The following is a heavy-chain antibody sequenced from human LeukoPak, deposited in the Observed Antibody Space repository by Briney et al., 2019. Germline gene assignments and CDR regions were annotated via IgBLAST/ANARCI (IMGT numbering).Heavy chain of an antibody. CDR2: IRGDGGEK. J-gene: IGHJ4*02. Sequence: PGGSLRLSCTASGFTFKNYWMSWVRQAPGKGLEWVANIRGDGGEKYYADSVMGRFTIPRDFTRNSLDLQMNSLRVEDTAVYYCTREERWGQGTLVAVSS. CDR1: GFTFKNYW. CDR3: TREER. V-gene: IGHV3-7*01. D-gene: IGHD1-1*01.